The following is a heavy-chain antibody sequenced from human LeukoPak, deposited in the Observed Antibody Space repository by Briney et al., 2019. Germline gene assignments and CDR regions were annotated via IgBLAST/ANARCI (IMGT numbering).Heavy chain of an antibody. CDR3: ARGADRYKTGNY. Sequence: PSETLSLTCAVYGGSFSGYYWSWIRQPPGKGLEWIGEINHSGSTNYNPSLKSRVTISVDTSKNQFSLNLRSVTAADTAVYYCARGADRYKTGNYWGQGTLVTVSS. J-gene: IGHJ4*02. V-gene: IGHV4-34*01. CDR2: INHSGST. D-gene: IGHD5-24*01. CDR1: GGSFSGYY.